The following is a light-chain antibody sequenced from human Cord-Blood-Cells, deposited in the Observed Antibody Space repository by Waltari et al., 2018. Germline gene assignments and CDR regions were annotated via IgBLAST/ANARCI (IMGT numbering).Light chain of an antibody. CDR3: RQNYSTLYS. J-gene: IGKJ2*03. CDR1: QSISSY. Sequence: DIQMTQSPCTLSASVGERVTITCRASQSISSYLNGYQQKPAKAPKLLIYAASSLQSGVPSRFSGSGSWTDDTLTISSLQPEDFSTYYCRQNYSTLYSFGQGTKVEIK. V-gene: IGKV1-39*01. CDR2: AAS.